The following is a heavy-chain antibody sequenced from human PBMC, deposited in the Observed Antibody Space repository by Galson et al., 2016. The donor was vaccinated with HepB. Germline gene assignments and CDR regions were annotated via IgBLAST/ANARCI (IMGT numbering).Heavy chain of an antibody. Sequence: PALVKPTQTLTLTCTFSGFSLSTSGMCVSWIRQPPGKALEWLALIDWDEDKYYSPSLKTRLTISKDTSKNQVVLTMTNMDPVDTATYYCARMKNYYYGMDVWGQGTTVTVSS. CDR1: GFSLSTSGMC. CDR2: IDWDEDK. J-gene: IGHJ6*02. V-gene: IGHV2-70*01. CDR3: ARMKNYYYGMDV.